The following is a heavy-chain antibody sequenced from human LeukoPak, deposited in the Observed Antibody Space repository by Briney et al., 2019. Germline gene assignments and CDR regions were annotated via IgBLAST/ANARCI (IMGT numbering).Heavy chain of an antibody. CDR1: GFTFSSYA. CDR2: ISYDESNK. CDR3: ARGGDTQDY. J-gene: IGHJ4*02. V-gene: IGHV3-30*04. D-gene: IGHD5-18*01. Sequence: PGGSLRLSCAASGFTFSSYAMHWVRQAPGKGLEWVAVISYDESNKYYADSVKGRFTISRDNSKNTLYLQMNSLRAEDTAVYYCARGGDTQDYWGQGTLVTVSS.